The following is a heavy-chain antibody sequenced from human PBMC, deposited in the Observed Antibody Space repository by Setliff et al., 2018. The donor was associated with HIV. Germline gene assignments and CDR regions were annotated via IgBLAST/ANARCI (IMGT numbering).Heavy chain of an antibody. J-gene: IGHJ3*02. D-gene: IGHD3-22*01. CDR3: ARKYYDSSGQPSDACDI. CDR1: GFSFSTST. Sequence: LRLSCAASGFSFSTSTMNWVRQAPGKGLEWVSSITSTSRYIDYADSLRGRFTISRDNARNSLYLQMNSLRTEDTAVYYCARKYYDSSGQPSDACDIWGQGTLVTVSS. CDR2: ITSTSRYI. V-gene: IGHV3-21*01.